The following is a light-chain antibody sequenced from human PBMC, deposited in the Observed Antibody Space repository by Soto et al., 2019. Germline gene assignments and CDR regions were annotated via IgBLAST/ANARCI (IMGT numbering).Light chain of an antibody. J-gene: IGLJ1*01. V-gene: IGLV2-14*01. CDR2: EVS. Sequence: QSVLTQPASVSGSPGQSITISCAGTSSDVGNYNYVSWFQQHPGKAPQLIIFEVSYRPSGVSNRFSGSKSGNTASLTISGLQGEDEEIYYCSSYTTGNTLYVFGTGTKVTV. CDR1: SSDVGNYNY. CDR3: SSYTTGNTLYV.